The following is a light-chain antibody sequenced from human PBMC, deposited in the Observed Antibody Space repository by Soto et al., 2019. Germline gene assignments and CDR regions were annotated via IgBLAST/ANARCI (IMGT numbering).Light chain of an antibody. CDR2: GAS. V-gene: IGKV3-15*01. J-gene: IGKJ2*01. Sequence: EIVMTQSPATLSVSPGERATLSCRASQSVSSNLAWYQQKPGQAPRLLIYGASTRATGIPARFSGSESGTEFTLTFSSLQSEDFAVYYCQQYNNWPPAWTFGQGTKLEIK. CDR3: QQYNNWPPAWT. CDR1: QSVSSN.